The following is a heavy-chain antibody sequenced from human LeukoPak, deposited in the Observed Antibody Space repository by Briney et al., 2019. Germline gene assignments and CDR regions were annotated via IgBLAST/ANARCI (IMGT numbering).Heavy chain of an antibody. CDR3: ARHPSSSWSFDY. CDR1: GGSISKYY. D-gene: IGHD6-13*01. V-gene: IGHV4-59*08. J-gene: IGHJ4*02. Sequence: PSETLSLTCTVSGGSISKYYWSWIRQPPGKGLEWIGYIFYSGSTNYNPSLKSRVTISVDTSENQFSLRLNSVTAADTAVYYCARHPSSSWSFDYWGQGTLVTVPS. CDR2: IFYSGST.